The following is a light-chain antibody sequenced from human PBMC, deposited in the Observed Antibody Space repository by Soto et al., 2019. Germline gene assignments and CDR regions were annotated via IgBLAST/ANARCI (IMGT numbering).Light chain of an antibody. CDR1: SSDVGGYNY. CDR3: CSYAGSYSWV. CDR2: DVS. J-gene: IGLJ3*02. Sequence: QSVLTQPRSVSGSPGQSVTISCTGTSSDVGGYNYVSWYQQHPGKAPKLMIYDVSKRPSGVPDRFSGSKSGSTASLSISGLQADDEADYYCCSYAGSYSWVFGGGNKLTVL. V-gene: IGLV2-11*01.